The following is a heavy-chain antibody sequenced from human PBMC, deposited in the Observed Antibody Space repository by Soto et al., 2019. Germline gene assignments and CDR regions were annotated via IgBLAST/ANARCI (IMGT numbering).Heavy chain of an antibody. CDR3: AREEIGEIFGVVTYYGMDV. Sequence: PGGSLRLSCAASGFTVSSNYMSWVRQAPGKGLEWVSVIYSGGSTYYADSVKGRFTISRDNSKNTLYLQMNSLRAEDTAVYYCAREEIGEIFGVVTYYGMDVWGQGTTVTVSS. J-gene: IGHJ6*02. D-gene: IGHD3-3*01. CDR2: IYSGGST. V-gene: IGHV3-53*01. CDR1: GFTVSSNY.